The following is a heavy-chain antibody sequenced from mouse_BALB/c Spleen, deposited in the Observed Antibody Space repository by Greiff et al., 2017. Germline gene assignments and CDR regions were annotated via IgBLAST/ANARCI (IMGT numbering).Heavy chain of an antibody. CDR3: ARAPYYGSSYWYFDV. CDR2: ISYSGST. CDR1: GYSITSDYA. V-gene: IGHV3-2*02. Sequence: DVQLQESGPGLVKPSQSLSLTCTVTGYSITSDYAWNWIRQFPGNKLEWMGYISYSGSTSYNPSLKSRISITRDTSKNQFFLQLNSVTTEDTATYYCARAPYYGSSYWYFDVWGAGTTVTVSS. J-gene: IGHJ1*01. D-gene: IGHD1-1*01.